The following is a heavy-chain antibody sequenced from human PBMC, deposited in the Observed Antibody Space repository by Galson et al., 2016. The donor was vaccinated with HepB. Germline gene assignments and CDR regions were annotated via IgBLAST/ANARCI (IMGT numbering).Heavy chain of an antibody. Sequence: SLRLSCAASGFNLDNYATTWVRQAPGKGLGWVGFIRSTTYGGTTENAASVKGRFTISRDESRSIAYLQMNSLKIEDTGVYYCARTYDRSGGYYYYGLDVWGQGTTVTVSS. D-gene: IGHD3-10*01. CDR3: ARTYDRSGGYYYYGLDV. CDR1: GFNLDNYA. CDR2: IRSTTYGGTT. V-gene: IGHV3-49*04. J-gene: IGHJ6*02.